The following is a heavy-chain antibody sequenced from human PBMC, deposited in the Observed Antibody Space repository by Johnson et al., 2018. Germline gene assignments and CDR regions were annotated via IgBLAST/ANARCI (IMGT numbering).Heavy chain of an antibody. J-gene: IGHJ3*02. Sequence: VQLVESGGGLVQPGGSXRLSCVASGFTFSTYNMNWVRQAPGKGLEWVSSISTTGRTIYYADSVKGRFTISRENAKNSLYLQMNRLRDEDKAVYYCARYDYGGNLDALDIWGQGTMVTVSS. CDR3: ARYDYGGNLDALDI. V-gene: IGHV3-48*02. CDR2: ISTTGRTI. D-gene: IGHD4-23*01. CDR1: GFTFSTYN.